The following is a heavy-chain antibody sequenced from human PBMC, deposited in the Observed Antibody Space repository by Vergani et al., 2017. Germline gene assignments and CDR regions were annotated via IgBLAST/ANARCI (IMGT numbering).Heavy chain of an antibody. D-gene: IGHD6-13*01. V-gene: IGHV4-34*01. CDR1: GGSFSGYY. J-gene: IGHJ4*02. CDR3: ARGRQYSSSWYAGYYFDY. Sequence: HVQLQQWGAGLLKPSETLSLTCAVYGGSFSGYYWSWIRQPPGKGLEWIGEINHSGSTNYNPSLKSRVTISVDTSKNQFSLKLSSVTAADTAVYYCARGRQYSSSWYAGYYFDYWGQGTLVTVSS. CDR2: INHSGST.